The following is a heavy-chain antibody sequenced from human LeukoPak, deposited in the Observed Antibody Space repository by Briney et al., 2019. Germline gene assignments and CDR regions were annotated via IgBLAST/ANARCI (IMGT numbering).Heavy chain of an antibody. CDR3: ARAYRSGYYYGYDAFDI. CDR2: INHSGST. V-gene: IGHV4-34*01. J-gene: IGHJ3*02. Sequence: SETLSLTCAVYGGSFSGYYWSWTRQPPGKGLEWIGEINHSGSTNYNPSLKSRVTISVDTSKNQFSLKLSSVTAADTAVYYCARAYRSGYYYGYDAFDIWGQGTMVTVSS. CDR1: GGSFSGYY. D-gene: IGHD3-22*01.